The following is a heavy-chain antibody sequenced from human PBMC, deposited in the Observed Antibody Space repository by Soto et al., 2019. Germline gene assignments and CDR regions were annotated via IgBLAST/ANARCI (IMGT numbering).Heavy chain of an antibody. V-gene: IGHV3-30*18. Sequence: QVQLVESGGGVVQPGRSLRLSCAASGFTFSSYGMHWVRQAPGKGLEWVAVISYDGSNKYYADSVKGRFTISRDNSKNTLYLQMNSLRAEDTAVYYCAKSVNLSSWSPYYYYGMDVWGQGTTVTVSS. J-gene: IGHJ6*02. CDR3: AKSVNLSSWSPYYYYGMDV. CDR2: ISYDGSNK. D-gene: IGHD6-13*01. CDR1: GFTFSSYG.